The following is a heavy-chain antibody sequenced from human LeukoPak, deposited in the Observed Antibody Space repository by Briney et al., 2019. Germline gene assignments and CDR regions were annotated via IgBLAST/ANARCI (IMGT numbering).Heavy chain of an antibody. CDR2: INPNSGGT. CDR1: GYTFTGYY. V-gene: IGHV1-2*04. J-gene: IGHJ4*02. D-gene: IGHD3-10*01. CDR3: ARGLYYYGSGIGDY. Sequence: ASVKVSCKASGYTFTGYYMHWVRQAPGQGLEWMGWINPNSGGTNYAQKFQGWVTMTRDTSISTAYMELSRLRSDDTAVYYCARGLYYYGSGIGDYWGQGTLVTVSS.